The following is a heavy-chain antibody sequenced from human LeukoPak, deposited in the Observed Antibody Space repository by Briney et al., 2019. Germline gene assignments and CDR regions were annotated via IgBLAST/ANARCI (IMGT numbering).Heavy chain of an antibody. Sequence: SGPTLVNPTQTLTLTCTFSGFSLSTSGVGVGWIRQPPGKALEWLALINWNDDKGYSPSLKSRLTITKDTSKNQVVLTMTNMDPVDTATYYCAHSPVAHDYSYYFDYWGQGTLVTVSS. CDR2: INWNDDK. V-gene: IGHV2-5*01. D-gene: IGHD4-11*01. CDR3: AHSPVAHDYSYYFDY. CDR1: GFSLSTSGVG. J-gene: IGHJ4*02.